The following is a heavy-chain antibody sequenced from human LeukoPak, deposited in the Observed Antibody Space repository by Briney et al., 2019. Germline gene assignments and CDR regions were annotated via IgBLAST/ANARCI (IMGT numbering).Heavy chain of an antibody. CDR1: GGTFSSYA. CDR3: AWEQEYCGGDCSLPNNWFDP. Sequence: GASVKVSCEASGGTFSSYAISWVRQAPGQGLEWMGGIIPIFGTANYAQKFQGRVTITADESTSTAYMELSSLRSEDTAVYYCAWEQEYCGGDCSLPNNWFDPWGQGTLVTVSS. V-gene: IGHV1-69*13. CDR2: IIPIFGTA. D-gene: IGHD2-21*02. J-gene: IGHJ5*02.